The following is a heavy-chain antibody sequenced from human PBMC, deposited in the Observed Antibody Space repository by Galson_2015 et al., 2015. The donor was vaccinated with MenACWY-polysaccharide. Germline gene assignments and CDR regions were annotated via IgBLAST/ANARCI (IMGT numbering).Heavy chain of an antibody. V-gene: IGHV4-61*02. CDR3: VRGSDTIFALDI. J-gene: IGHJ3*02. D-gene: IGHD5-24*01. CDR1: GGSMTSGNYC. Sequence: LSLTCTVSGGSMTSGNYCWTWIRLPTGQGLEWLGRIYSSVRTVINPSLKSRVTLSLDTSINLFSLCRSSVTAADTAAYYCVRGSDTIFALDIWAKGQWSPSLQ. CDR2: IYSSVRT.